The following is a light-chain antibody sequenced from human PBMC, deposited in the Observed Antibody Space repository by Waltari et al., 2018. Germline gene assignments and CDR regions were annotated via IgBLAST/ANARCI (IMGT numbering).Light chain of an antibody. Sequence: DIQMTQSPSSLSTSLVDRVTIPCRASQSISTYLNWYQQTPGKAPKLLIYAASSLQSGVPSRFSGSGSGTDFTLTISSLQPEDFVTYYCQQSYSTPRTFGQGTRLEIK. V-gene: IGKV1-39*01. CDR2: AAS. CDR1: QSISTY. CDR3: QQSYSTPRT. J-gene: IGKJ2*01.